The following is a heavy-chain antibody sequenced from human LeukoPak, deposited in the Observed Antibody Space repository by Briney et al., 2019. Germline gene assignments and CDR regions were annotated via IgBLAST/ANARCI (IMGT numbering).Heavy chain of an antibody. J-gene: IGHJ3*02. CDR2: ISYIGST. D-gene: IGHD4-17*01. CDR1: GDSFSSHY. V-gene: IGHV4-59*11. CDR3: ARDLVTVTKGFDI. Sequence: SETLSLTCTVSGDSFSSHYWTWIRQPPGKGLEWIGYISYIGSTNYNPSLKSRVTISIDTSKNQFSLKLSSVTAADTAVYYCARDLVTVTKGFDIWGQGTMVSVSS.